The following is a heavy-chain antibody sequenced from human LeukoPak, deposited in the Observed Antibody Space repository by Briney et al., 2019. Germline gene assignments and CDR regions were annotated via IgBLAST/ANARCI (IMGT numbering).Heavy chain of an antibody. CDR2: IIPILGIA. CDR3: ARDRITIFGVANSSQVDY. J-gene: IGHJ4*02. Sequence: SVKVSCKASGGTFSSYAISWVRQAPGQGLEWMGRIIPILGIANYAQKFQGRVTITADKSTSTAYMELSSLRSEDTAVYYCARDRITIFGVANSSQVDYWGQGTLVTVSS. V-gene: IGHV1-69*04. CDR1: GGTFSSYA. D-gene: IGHD3-3*01.